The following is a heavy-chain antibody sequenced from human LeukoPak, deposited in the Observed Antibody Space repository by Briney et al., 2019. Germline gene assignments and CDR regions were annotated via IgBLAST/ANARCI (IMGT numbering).Heavy chain of an antibody. CDR1: GGSISSGSYY. V-gene: IGHV4-61*02. D-gene: IGHD2-2*01. J-gene: IGHJ5*02. Sequence: SETLSLTCTVSGGSISSGSYYWSWIRQPAGKGLEWLGRIYTSGSTNYNPSLKSRVTISVDTSKNQFSLKLSPVTAADTAVYYCARDNGGYCSSTSCYENWFDPWGQGTLVTVSS. CDR2: IYTSGST. CDR3: ARDNGGYCSSTSCYENWFDP.